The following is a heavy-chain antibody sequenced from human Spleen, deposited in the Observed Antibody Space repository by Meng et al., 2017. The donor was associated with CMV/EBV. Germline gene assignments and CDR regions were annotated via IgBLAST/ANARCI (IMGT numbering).Heavy chain of an antibody. CDR1: GFTFSSFA. Sequence: GGSLRLSCAASGFTFSSFAMNWVRQAPGKGLEWVSSISESGGTTDYADSVKGRFTISRDNSRNTLYLQMSSLRAEDTAVYYCVKQYVDIWSQGTMVTVSS. V-gene: IGHV3-23*01. D-gene: IGHD2-2*01. J-gene: IGHJ3*02. CDR2: ISESGGTT. CDR3: VKQYVDI.